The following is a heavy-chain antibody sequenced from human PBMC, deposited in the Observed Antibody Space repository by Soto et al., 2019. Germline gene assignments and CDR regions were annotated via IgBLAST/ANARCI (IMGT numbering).Heavy chain of an antibody. CDR2: INAGNGNT. D-gene: IGHD6-13*01. Sequence: QVPLVQSGAEVKKPGASVKVSCKASGYTFTSYAMHWVRQAPGQRLEWMGWINAGNGNTKYSQKFQGRVTITRDTSASTSYMELSSLRSEDTAVYYCARVWQQLAYYYHGMDVWGQGTTVTVSS. J-gene: IGHJ6*02. CDR3: ARVWQQLAYYYHGMDV. CDR1: GYTFTSYA. V-gene: IGHV1-3*01.